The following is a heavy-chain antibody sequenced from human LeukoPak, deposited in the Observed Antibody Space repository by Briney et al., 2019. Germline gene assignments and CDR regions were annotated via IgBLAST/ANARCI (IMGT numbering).Heavy chain of an antibody. CDR3: ARRAGYYSEYFQH. J-gene: IGHJ1*01. D-gene: IGHD3-9*01. CDR2: IYSGGPT. Sequence: GGSLRLSCAASGFTFSNAWMNWVRQAPGKGLEWVSVIYSGGPTYYADSVKGRFTISRDNSKNTVFLQMNSLRAEDTAMYYCARRAGYYSEYFQHWGQGTLVTVSS. CDR1: GFTFSNAW. V-gene: IGHV3-53*01.